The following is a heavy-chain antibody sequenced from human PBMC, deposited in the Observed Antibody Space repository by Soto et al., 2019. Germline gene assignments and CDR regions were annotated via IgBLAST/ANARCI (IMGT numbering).Heavy chain of an antibody. CDR3: ARGGAMVNYYYGMDV. Sequence: SVKVSCKASGGTFSSYAISCVRQAPGQGLEWMGGIIPXXXTXNXAXKXXXXVTITADESTSTAYMELSRLRSEDTAVYYCARGGAMVNYYYGMDVWGQGTTVTVSS. CDR2: IIPXXXTX. V-gene: IGHV1-69*13. CDR1: GGTFSSYA. J-gene: IGHJ6*02. D-gene: IGHD5-18*01.